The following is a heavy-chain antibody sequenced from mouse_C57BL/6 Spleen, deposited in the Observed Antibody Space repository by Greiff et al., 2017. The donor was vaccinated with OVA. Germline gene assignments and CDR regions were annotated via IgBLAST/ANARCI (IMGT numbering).Heavy chain of an antibody. J-gene: IGHJ3*01. CDR3: SRAGAYYGSSSSFAY. V-gene: IGHV1-66*01. Sequence: QVQLQQSGPELVKPGASVKISCKASGYSFTSYYIHWVKQRPGQGLEWIGWIYPGSGNTKYNEKFKGKATLTADTSSSTAYMQLSSLTSEDAAVYFCSRAGAYYGSSSSFAYWGQGTLVTVSA. CDR2: IYPGSGNT. CDR1: GYSFTSYY. D-gene: IGHD1-1*01.